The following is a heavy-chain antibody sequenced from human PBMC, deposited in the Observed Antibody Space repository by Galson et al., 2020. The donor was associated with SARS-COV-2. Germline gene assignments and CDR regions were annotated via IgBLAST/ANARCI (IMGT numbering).Heavy chain of an antibody. CDR2: IYPDDSDT. V-gene: IGHV5-51*01. Sequence: GESLKISCKGSGYSFTSNWIGWLRQMPGKGLEWMGIIYPDDSDTRYSPSFQGQVTISADKSISTAYLQWSSLKASDTAMYYCARHGKYSSGTRWFDPWGQGTLVTVSS. CDR3: ARHGKYSSGTRWFDP. J-gene: IGHJ5*02. D-gene: IGHD6-19*01. CDR1: GYSFTSNW.